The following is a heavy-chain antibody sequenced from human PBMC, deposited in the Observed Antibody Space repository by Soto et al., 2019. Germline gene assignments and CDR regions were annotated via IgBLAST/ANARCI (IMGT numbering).Heavy chain of an antibody. Sequence: GEALKISGEGSGGSLTSYWSGWVRQMPGKGLEWMGIIYPGDSDTRYSPSFQGQVTISADKSISTAYLQWSSLKASDTAMYYCARRPYRGPSAFDIWGQGTMVTVSS. D-gene: IGHD1-26*01. CDR3: ARRPYRGPSAFDI. CDR1: GGSLTSYW. J-gene: IGHJ3*02. CDR2: IYPGDSDT. V-gene: IGHV5-51*01.